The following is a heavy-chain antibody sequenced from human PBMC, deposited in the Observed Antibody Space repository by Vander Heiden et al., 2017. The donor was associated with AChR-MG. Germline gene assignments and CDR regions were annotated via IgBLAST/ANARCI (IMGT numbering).Heavy chain of an antibody. V-gene: IGHV3-23*01. Sequence: EVQLLESGGGLVHPGGSLRLSCAAPGSTFTSYAMSWVRQAPGKGLDWVSTVSGSGDSTYYADSVKCRFTISRDNSKNSFYLQMNSLRVEDTAVYYCAKGRGYCSGGSCYSDYWGQGTLVTVSS. CDR3: AKGRGYCSGGSCYSDY. J-gene: IGHJ4*02. D-gene: IGHD2-15*01. CDR2: VSGSGDST. CDR1: GSTFTSYA.